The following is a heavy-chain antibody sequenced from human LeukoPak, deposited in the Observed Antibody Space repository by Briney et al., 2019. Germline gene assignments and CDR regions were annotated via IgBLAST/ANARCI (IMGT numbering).Heavy chain of an antibody. CDR1: GYTFTSYD. V-gene: IGHV1-8*03. Sequence: ASVKVSCKASGYTFTSYDINWVRQATGQGLERMGWMNPNSGNTGYAQKFQGRVTITRNTSISTAYMELSSLRSEDTAVYYCARVYRGYCSSTSCYTNGYWGQGTLVTVSS. J-gene: IGHJ4*02. CDR2: MNPNSGNT. D-gene: IGHD2-2*02. CDR3: ARVYRGYCSSTSCYTNGY.